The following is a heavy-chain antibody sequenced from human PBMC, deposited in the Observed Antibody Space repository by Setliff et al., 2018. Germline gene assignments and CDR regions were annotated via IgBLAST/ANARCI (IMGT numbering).Heavy chain of an antibody. J-gene: IGHJ4*02. D-gene: IGHD3-22*01. CDR1: GYTFTNYG. V-gene: IGHV1-18*01. Sequence: GASVKVSCKASGYTFTNYGINWVRQVPGQGLEWMGWINNYNFNTQYAQKFQGRVTVTTDTSTTTAYMELRSLRADDTAVYYCARINFYVSSGYYYAPELWGQGTTVTVSS. CDR3: ARINFYVSSGYYYAPEL. CDR2: INNYNFNT.